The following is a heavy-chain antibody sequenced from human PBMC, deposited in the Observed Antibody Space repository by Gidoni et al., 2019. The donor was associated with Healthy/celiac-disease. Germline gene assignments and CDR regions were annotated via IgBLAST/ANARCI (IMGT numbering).Heavy chain of an antibody. CDR1: GFSLSTSGVG. V-gene: IGHV2-5*01. CDR3: AHAVVYYYDSSGYYDWFDP. CDR2: IYWNDDK. D-gene: IGHD3-22*01. J-gene: IGHJ5*02. Sequence: QITLKESGPTLVKPTQTLTLTCTFSGFSLSTSGVGVGWIRQPPGKALEWLALIYWNDDKRYSPSLKSRLTITKDTSKNQVVLTMTNMDPVDTATYYCAHAVVYYYDSSGYYDWFDPWGQGTLVTVSS.